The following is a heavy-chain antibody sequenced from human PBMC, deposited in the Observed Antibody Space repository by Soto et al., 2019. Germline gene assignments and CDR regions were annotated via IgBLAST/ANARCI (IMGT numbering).Heavy chain of an antibody. Sequence: PGGSLRLSCAASGFTFSNAWMSWVRQAPGKGLEWVGRIKSKTDGGTTDYAAPVKDRFTISRDDSRNTLYLQMNSLKTEDTAVYYCTTDFWSGYYIHDYYYGMDVWGQGTTVTVSS. CDR1: GFTFSNAW. D-gene: IGHD3-3*01. CDR3: TTDFWSGYYIHDYYYGMDV. V-gene: IGHV3-15*01. J-gene: IGHJ6*02. CDR2: IKSKTDGGTT.